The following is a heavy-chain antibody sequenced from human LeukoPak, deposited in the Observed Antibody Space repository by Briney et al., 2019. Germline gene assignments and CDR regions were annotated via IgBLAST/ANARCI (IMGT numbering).Heavy chain of an antibody. J-gene: IGHJ4*02. V-gene: IGHV4-59*01. CDR1: GSAIRSYY. D-gene: IGHD3-10*01. Sequence: SETLCLPCTVPGSAIRSYYWSWIPEPPGKGLEWIGYIYYSGSTNYNPSLKSRVTISVDTSKNQFSLKLSSVTAADTAVYYCARDNGEYYFDYWGQGTLVTVSS. CDR3: ARDNGEYYFDY. CDR2: IYYSGST.